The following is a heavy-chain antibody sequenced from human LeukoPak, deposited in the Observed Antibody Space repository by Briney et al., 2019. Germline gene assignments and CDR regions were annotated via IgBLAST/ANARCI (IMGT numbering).Heavy chain of an antibody. D-gene: IGHD6-6*01. J-gene: IGHJ4*02. CDR1: GFTVGNSY. CDR2: IYSGGNT. V-gene: IGHV3-53*01. Sequence: GGSLRLSCAASGFTVGNSYMSWVRQTPGKGLEWVSVIYSGGNTYYADSVKGRFTISRDNAKNSLYLQMNSLRAEDTAVYYCASPKYSSPSQPSYFDYWGQGTLVTVSS. CDR3: ASPKYSSPSQPSYFDY.